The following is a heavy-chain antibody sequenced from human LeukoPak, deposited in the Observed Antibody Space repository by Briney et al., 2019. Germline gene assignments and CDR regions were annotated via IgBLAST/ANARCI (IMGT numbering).Heavy chain of an antibody. CDR2: ISSSGGYT. D-gene: IGHD3-10*01. J-gene: IGHJ4*02. Sequence: GGSLRLSCAASGFTFSDYYMSWIRQAPGKGLEWVSYISSSGGYTYYADSVKGRFTISRDNSKNTLYLQMNSLRAEDTAVYYCARSVSSRFTSPRRPYYFDSWGQGTLVTVSS. V-gene: IGHV3-11*03. CDR1: GFTFSDYY. CDR3: ARSVSSRFTSPRRPYYFDS.